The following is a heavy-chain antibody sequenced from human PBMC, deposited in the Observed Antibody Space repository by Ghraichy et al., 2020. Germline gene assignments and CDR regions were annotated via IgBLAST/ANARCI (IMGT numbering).Heavy chain of an antibody. Sequence: ASVKVSCKASGYTFMNYYMHWIRQAPGQGLEWMGVINPTDDTTRYAQKFQGRVTMTRDTSTTTVYMQLSSLRSEDTAVYYCARGEAGPWYFDYWGQGTLVTVSS. CDR3: ARGEAGPWYFDY. CDR1: GYTFMNYY. V-gene: IGHV1-46*01. CDR2: INPTDDTT. J-gene: IGHJ4*02.